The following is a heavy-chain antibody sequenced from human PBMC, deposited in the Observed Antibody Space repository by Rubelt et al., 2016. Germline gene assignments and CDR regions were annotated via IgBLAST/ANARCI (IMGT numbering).Heavy chain of an antibody. J-gene: IGHJ4*02. V-gene: IGHV4-39*02. CDR2: ISYTGRT. CDR3: ARKPSVVLLATLSDY. CDR1: GGSVSATSYY. Sequence: QLHLQESGPGLVKPSETLSLTCTVSGGSVSATSYYWGWIRQPPGKGLEWIGSISYTGRTYYNTSLPSRVTISVDTSENNFLLSGPPVTARDTALFYLARKPSVVLLATLSDYWGQGALVTVSS. D-gene: IGHD2-15*01.